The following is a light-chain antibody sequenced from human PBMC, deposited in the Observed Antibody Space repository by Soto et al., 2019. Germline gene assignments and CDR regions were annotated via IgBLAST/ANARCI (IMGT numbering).Light chain of an antibody. Sequence: QSALTQPASVSGSPGQSINISCTGTSSDVGGYNYVSWYQQHPGKAPKLMIYEVSNRPSGASNRFSGSKSGNTASLTISGLQAEDEADYYCSSYASTSTYVFGPGTKLTVL. CDR3: SSYASTSTYV. CDR1: SSDVGGYNY. V-gene: IGLV2-14*01. CDR2: EVS. J-gene: IGLJ1*01.